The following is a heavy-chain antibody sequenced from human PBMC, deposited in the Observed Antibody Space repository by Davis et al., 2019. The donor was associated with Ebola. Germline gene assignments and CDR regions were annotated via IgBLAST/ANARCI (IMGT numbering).Heavy chain of an antibody. D-gene: IGHD1-7*01. CDR1: GYTFTGYY. V-gene: IGHV1-2*02. CDR2: INPNSGGT. Sequence: ASVKVSCKASGYTFTGYYMHWVRQAPGQGLEWMGWINPNSGGTNYAQKFQGRVTMTRDTSIITAYMELSRLRSDDTAVYYCARAGAGTTRLYYYYGMDVWGQGTTVTVSS. J-gene: IGHJ6*02. CDR3: ARAGAGTTRLYYYYGMDV.